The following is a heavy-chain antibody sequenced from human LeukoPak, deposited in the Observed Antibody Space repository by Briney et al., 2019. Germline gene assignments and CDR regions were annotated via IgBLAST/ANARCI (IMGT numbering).Heavy chain of an antibody. V-gene: IGHV4-61*01. D-gene: IGHD1-26*01. CDR2: IYYSGST. J-gene: IGHJ6*02. CDR1: GGSVSSGSYY. CDR3: ARVPPYSGSYRAYYYGMDV. Sequence: PSETLSLTCTVPGGSVSSGSYYWSWIRQPPGKGLEWIGYIYYSGSTNYNPSLKSRVTISVDTSKNQFSLKLSSVTAADTAVYYCARVPPYSGSYRAYYYGMDVWGQGTTVTVSS.